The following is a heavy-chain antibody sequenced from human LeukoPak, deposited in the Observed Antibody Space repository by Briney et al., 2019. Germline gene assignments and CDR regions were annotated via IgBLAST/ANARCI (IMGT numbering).Heavy chain of an antibody. CDR1: GFTFSSYS. J-gene: IGHJ3*02. CDR2: ISSSSSYI. D-gene: IGHD1-26*01. Sequence: PGGSLRLSCAASGFTFSSYSMDWVRQAPGKGLEWVSSISSSSSYIYYADSVKGRFTISRDNAKNSLYLQMNSLRAEDTAVYYCARDLVSAFDIWGQGTMVTVSS. V-gene: IGHV3-21*01. CDR3: ARDLVSAFDI.